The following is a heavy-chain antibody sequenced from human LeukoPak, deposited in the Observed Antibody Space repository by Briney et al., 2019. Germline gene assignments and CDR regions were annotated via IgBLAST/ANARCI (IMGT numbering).Heavy chain of an antibody. CDR1: GFIFSSYA. J-gene: IGHJ4*02. Sequence: GGSLRLSCAASGFIFSSYAMSWVRQAPGKGLEWVSAISGSGGSTYYADSLKGRFTISRDNSKNTLYLQVNSLTAEDTALYYCAKGRYSYANGDFNYWGQGTLVTASS. CDR2: ISGSGGST. CDR3: AKGRYSYANGDFNY. V-gene: IGHV3-23*01. D-gene: IGHD5-18*01.